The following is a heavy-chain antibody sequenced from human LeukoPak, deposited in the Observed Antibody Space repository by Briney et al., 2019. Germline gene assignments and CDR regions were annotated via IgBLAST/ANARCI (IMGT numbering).Heavy chain of an antibody. J-gene: IGHJ4*02. CDR1: GGSISSGDYY. CDR2: IYYSGST. D-gene: IGHD3-10*01. Sequence: SETLSLTCTVSGGSISSGDYYWSWIRQPPGKGLEWIGYIYYSGSTYYNPSLKSRVTISVDTSKNQFSLKLSSVTAADTAVYYCASSMVRGGWGSYWGQGTLVTVSS. V-gene: IGHV4-30-4*01. CDR3: ASSMVRGGWGSY.